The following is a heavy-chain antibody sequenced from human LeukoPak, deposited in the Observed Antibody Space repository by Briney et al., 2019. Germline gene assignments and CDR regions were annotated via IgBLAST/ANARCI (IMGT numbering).Heavy chain of an antibody. CDR1: GFTFSDYY. V-gene: IGHV3-11*04. Sequence: GGSLRLSCSASGFTFSDYYMSWIRQAPGKGLEWVSYISSSGSAVYYADSVRGRFTISRDNAKNSLHLQMNSLRAEDTAVYYCARARGSYAFDYWGQGSLVTVSS. CDR3: ARARGSYAFDY. D-gene: IGHD1-26*01. J-gene: IGHJ4*02. CDR2: ISSSGSAV.